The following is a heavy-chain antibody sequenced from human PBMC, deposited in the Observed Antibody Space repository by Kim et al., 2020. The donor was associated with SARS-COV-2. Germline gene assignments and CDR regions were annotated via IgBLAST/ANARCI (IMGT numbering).Heavy chain of an antibody. J-gene: IGHJ4*02. V-gene: IGHV7-4-1*02. CDR3: ARDERFGELGSYYFDY. CDR1: GYTFTSYA. CDR2: INTNTGNP. D-gene: IGHD3-10*01. Sequence: ASVKVSCKASGYTFTSYAMNWVRQAPGQGLEWMGWINTNTGNPTYAQGFTGRFVFSLDTSVSTAYLQISSLKAEDTAVYYCARDERFGELGSYYFDYWGQGTLVTVSS.